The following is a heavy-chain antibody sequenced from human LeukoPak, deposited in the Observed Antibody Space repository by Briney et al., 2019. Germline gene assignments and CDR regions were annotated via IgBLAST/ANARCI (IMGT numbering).Heavy chain of an antibody. V-gene: IGHV4-34*01. Sequence: SETLSLTCVVYGGSFSGYYWSWIRQPPGKGLEWIGEIDQSGTTNYNPSLKSRVTISVDTSKKQFSLTLTSMTAADTAVYYCARQRRASDYWGQGTLVTVSA. CDR3: ARQRRASDY. CDR1: GGSFSGYY. D-gene: IGHD6-25*01. CDR2: IDQSGTT. J-gene: IGHJ4*02.